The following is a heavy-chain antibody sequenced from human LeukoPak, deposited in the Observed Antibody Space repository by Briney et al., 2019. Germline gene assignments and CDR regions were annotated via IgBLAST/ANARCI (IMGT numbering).Heavy chain of an antibody. CDR3: ARDPSRDGYNDGDY. Sequence: PGGSLRLSCAASGFTFSSYSMNWVRQAPGKGLEWVSSISSSSSYIYYADSVKGRFTISRDNAKNSLYLQMSSLRAEDTAVYYCARDPSRDGYNDGDYWGQGTLVTVSS. CDR2: ISSSSSYI. D-gene: IGHD5-24*01. J-gene: IGHJ4*02. V-gene: IGHV3-21*01. CDR1: GFTFSSYS.